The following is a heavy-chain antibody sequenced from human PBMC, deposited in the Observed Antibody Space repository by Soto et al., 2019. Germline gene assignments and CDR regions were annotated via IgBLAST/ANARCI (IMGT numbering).Heavy chain of an antibody. J-gene: IGHJ5*02. D-gene: IGHD3-10*01. CDR2: IYYSGNT. Sequence: PSETLSLTCTVSGGSISSGDYYWSWIRQPPGKGLEWIGYIYYSGNTYYNPSLKSRVTISVDTSKNQFSLKLSSVTAADTAVYYCARELWLGELRFDPWGQGTLVTVSS. CDR1: GGSISSGDYY. V-gene: IGHV4-30-4*01. CDR3: ARELWLGELRFDP.